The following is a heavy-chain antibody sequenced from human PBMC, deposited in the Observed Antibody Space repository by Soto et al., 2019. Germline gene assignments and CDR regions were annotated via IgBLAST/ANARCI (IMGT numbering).Heavy chain of an antibody. CDR1: GASIINHY. J-gene: IGHJ2*01. CDR2: VHYSGTT. CDR3: ARNSAYGSYFDL. Sequence: QVRLEESGPGLVKPSETLSLTCNFSGASIINHYWSWIRQPPGKALEWVAFVHYSGTTNYNPSLESRVFISVDTSKNQFSLKVTSVTAADTAVYFCARNSAYGSYFDLWGRGTLVTVSS. V-gene: IGHV4-59*11. D-gene: IGHD4-17*01.